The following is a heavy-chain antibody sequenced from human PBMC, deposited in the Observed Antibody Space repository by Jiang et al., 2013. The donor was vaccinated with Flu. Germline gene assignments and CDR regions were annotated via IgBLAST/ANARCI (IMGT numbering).Heavy chain of an antibody. CDR2: ITAYNGDT. V-gene: IGHV1-18*01. CDR3: ARDRGRALWFGELLKYFDY. D-gene: IGHD3-10*01. CDR1: GYTFTSYG. J-gene: IGHJ4*02. Sequence: SGYTFTSYGISWVRQAPGQGLEWMGWITAYNGDTNYAQKFQGRVTMTTDTSTTTAYMELTSLRSDDTAVYYCARDRGRALWFGELLKYFDYWGQGTLVTVSS.